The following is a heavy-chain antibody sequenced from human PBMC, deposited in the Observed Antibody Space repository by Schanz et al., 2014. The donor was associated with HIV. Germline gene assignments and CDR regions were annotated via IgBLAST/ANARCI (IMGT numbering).Heavy chain of an antibody. CDR2: MNPNSGNT. V-gene: IGHV1-8*01. J-gene: IGHJ4*02. CDR3: ASSRPMGLEIDF. CDR1: GYNFNRYD. D-gene: IGHD1-1*01. Sequence: QLVASGAEGKKPGASVRGAFKASGYNFNRYDFNWVRTATGQGLEGMGWMNPNSGNTGYAQKFQGRVTMTRNTSIDTAYMELSSLKSEDTAMYYCASSRPMGLEIDFWGQGTLVTVSS.